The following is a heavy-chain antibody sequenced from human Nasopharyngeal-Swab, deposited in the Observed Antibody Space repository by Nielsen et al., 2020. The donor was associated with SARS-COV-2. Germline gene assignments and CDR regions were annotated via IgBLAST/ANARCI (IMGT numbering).Heavy chain of an antibody. V-gene: IGHV5-51*01. CDR2: IYPGDSET. Sequence: GESLKISCKGSGYSFSSYWIGWVRQMPGKGLEWMGIIYPGDSETRYSPSFQGQVTISADKSINTAYLQWRSLKASDTAIYYCARRNQMAARPFDSWGQGTLVTVSS. D-gene: IGHD6-6*01. CDR1: GYSFSSYW. CDR3: ARRNQMAARPFDS. J-gene: IGHJ4*02.